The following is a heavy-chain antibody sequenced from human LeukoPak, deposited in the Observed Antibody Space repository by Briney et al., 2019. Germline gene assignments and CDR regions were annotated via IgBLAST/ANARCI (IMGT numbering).Heavy chain of an antibody. CDR3: ARGADDFDI. Sequence: PGGSLRLSCAASGFTFSNYWMHWVRQAPRKGRVWVSRIYSDGRSTAYADSVKGRFTISRDNAKNTLYLQMNSLRAEDTAVYYCARGADDFDIWGQGTMVTVSS. V-gene: IGHV3-74*01. J-gene: IGHJ3*02. CDR2: IYSDGRST. CDR1: GFTFSNYW.